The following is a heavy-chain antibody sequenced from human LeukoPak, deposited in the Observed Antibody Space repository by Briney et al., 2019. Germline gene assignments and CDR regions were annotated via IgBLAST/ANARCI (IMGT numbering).Heavy chain of an antibody. V-gene: IGHV4-59*01. Sequence: SETLSLTCTVSGGSISSYCWSWIRQPPGKGLEWIGHIYYSGSTNYNPSLKSGVTITVDKYTNKISLKLSSVTAADTAVYYGAREGVYCSSTNCTRTYYYGMDGSGKGTTVTASS. D-gene: IGHD2-2*01. J-gene: IGHJ6*04. CDR3: AREGVYCSSTNCTRTYYYGMDG. CDR2: IYYSGST. CDR1: GGSISSYC.